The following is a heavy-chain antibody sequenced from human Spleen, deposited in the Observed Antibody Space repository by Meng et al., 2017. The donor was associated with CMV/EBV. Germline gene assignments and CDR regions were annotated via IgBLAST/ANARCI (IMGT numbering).Heavy chain of an antibody. V-gene: IGHV3-21*04. Sequence: GESLKISCAASGFTFSDYNMNWVRQAPGRGLQWVASIGSDPSYIYYADSVRGRFTISRDNAKNSLFLQMNSLRAEDTAVYYCARGRGSDSPVDWLDPWGQGTLVTVSS. CDR1: GFTFSDYN. CDR2: IGSDPSYI. CDR3: ARGRGSDSPVDWLDP. J-gene: IGHJ5*02. D-gene: IGHD4-23*01.